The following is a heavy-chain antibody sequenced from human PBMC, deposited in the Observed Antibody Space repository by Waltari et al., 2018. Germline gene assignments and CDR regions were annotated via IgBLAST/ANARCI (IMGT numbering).Heavy chain of an antibody. CDR2: IYYSGST. Sequence: QVQLQESGPGLVKPSETLSLPCTVPGGSISSYYWSWTRQPPGKGLEWIGYIYYSGSTNYNPSLKSRVTISVDTSKNQFSLKLSSVTAADTAVYYCARRDREHNPIDYWGQGTLVTVSS. V-gene: IGHV4-59*01. CDR3: ARRDREHNPIDY. D-gene: IGHD1-1*01. CDR1: GGSISSYY. J-gene: IGHJ4*02.